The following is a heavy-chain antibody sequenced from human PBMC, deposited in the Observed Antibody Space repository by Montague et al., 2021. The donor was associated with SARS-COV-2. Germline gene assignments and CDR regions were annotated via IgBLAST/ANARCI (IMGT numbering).Heavy chain of an antibody. CDR2: VYYTGST. Sequence: SETLSLTCTVSAGSISSHYWSWIRQPPGKALEWIGYVYYTGSTKYNPSLKSRVTMSVDTPKNRFSLSLRSLTAADTAAYYCARAQNTCFIANYVNYFGIWGLGALVTVSS. V-gene: IGHV4-59*11. D-gene: IGHD4/OR15-4a*01. CDR1: AGSISSHY. CDR3: ARAQNTCFIANYVNYFGI. J-gene: IGHJ4*02.